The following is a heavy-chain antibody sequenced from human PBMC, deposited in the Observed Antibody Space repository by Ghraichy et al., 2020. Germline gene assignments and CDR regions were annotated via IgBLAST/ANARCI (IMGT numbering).Heavy chain of an antibody. Sequence: GGSLRLSCAASGFTFSSYAMSWVRQAPGKGLEWVSAMSGSGGSTYYADSVKGRFTISRDNSKNTLYLQMNSLGAEDTAVYYCATAQNIVVVPAAPYYYYGLDVWGQGTTVTVSS. D-gene: IGHD2-2*01. V-gene: IGHV3-23*01. J-gene: IGHJ6*02. CDR1: GFTFSSYA. CDR2: MSGSGGST. CDR3: ATAQNIVVVPAAPYYYYGLDV.